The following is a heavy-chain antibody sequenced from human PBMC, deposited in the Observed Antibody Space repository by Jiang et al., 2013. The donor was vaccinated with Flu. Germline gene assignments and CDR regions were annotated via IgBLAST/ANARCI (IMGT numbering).Heavy chain of an antibody. CDR3: ARGEGNYDFWSTYSVSPPLFDS. J-gene: IGHJ4*02. V-gene: IGHV4-34*01. Sequence: LLKPSETLSLTCTVYGGSFSAYYWSWIRQSPGKGLEWIGEINHSGITNYNPSLESRLTMSVDPSKNQFSLNLNSVTAADAAVYYCARGEGNYDFWSTYSVSPPLFDSWGQGTLVTVSS. D-gene: IGHD3-3*01. CDR2: INHSGIT. CDR1: GGSFSAYY.